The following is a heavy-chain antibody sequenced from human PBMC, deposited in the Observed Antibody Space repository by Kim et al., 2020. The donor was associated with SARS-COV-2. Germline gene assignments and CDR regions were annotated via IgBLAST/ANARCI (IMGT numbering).Heavy chain of an antibody. Sequence: GGSLRLSCAASGFTFGRYDMSWVRQAPGKGLEWVSLISASGGSTFYADSVKGRFSISRDNSKNTPYLQMNSLRAEDTAVYYCAKDPRGFGDYGGGYWGQGTLVTVSS. D-gene: IGHD2-21*01. CDR1: GFTFGRYD. CDR3: AKDPRGFGDYGGGY. V-gene: IGHV3-23*01. CDR2: ISASGGST. J-gene: IGHJ4*02.